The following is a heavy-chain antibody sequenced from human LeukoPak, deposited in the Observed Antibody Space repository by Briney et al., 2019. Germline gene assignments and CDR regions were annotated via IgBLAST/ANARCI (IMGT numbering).Heavy chain of an antibody. Sequence: SETLSLTCAVYGGSFSDYYWSWIRQPPGKGLEYIGEINHSGIANYNPSLMSRVTISVDTSKNQFSLKLSSVTAADTAVYYCARHSRVVVDIWGQGTMVTVSS. V-gene: IGHV4-34*01. J-gene: IGHJ3*02. D-gene: IGHD2-15*01. CDR2: INHSGIA. CDR3: ARHSRVVVDI. CDR1: GGSFSDYY.